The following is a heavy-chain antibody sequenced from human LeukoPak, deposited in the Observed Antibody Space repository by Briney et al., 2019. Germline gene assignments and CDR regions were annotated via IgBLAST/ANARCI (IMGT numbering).Heavy chain of an antibody. CDR1: GYTFTGYY. CDR3: ARETLGSIAARPGHFDY. D-gene: IGHD6-6*01. V-gene: IGHV1-2*02. Sequence: ASVKVSCKASGYTFTGYYMHWVRQAPGQGLEWMGWINPNSGGTNYAQKFQGRVTMTRDTSISTAYMELSRLRSDDTAVYYCARETLGSIAARPGHFDYWGQGTLVTVSS. CDR2: INPNSGGT. J-gene: IGHJ4*02.